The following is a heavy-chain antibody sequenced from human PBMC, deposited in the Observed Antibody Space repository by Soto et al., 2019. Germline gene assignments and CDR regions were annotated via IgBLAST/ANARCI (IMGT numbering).Heavy chain of an antibody. CDR3: AKEAYCGGDCYAYFDY. J-gene: IGHJ4*02. CDR1: GFTFSSYA. D-gene: IGHD2-21*02. CDR2: ISGSGGST. Sequence: LILSCAASGFTFSSYAMSWVRQAPGKGLEWVSAISGSGGSTYYADSVKGRFTISRDNSKNTLYLQMNSLRAEDTAVYYCAKEAYCGGDCYAYFDYWGQGTLVTVSS. V-gene: IGHV3-23*01.